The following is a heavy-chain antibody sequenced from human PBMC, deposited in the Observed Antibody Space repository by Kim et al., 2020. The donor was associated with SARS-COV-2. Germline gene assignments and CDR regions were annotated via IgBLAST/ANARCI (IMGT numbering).Heavy chain of an antibody. CDR3: AGGDTAMAFGGGSLDY. CDR2: INPSGGST. V-gene: IGHV1-46*01. D-gene: IGHD5-18*01. CDR1: GYTFTSYY. J-gene: IGHJ4*02. Sequence: ASVKVSCKASGYTFTSYYMHWVGQAPGQGLEWMGIINPSGGSTSYAQKFQGRVTMTRDTATSTVYMELSSLRSEDTAVYYCAGGDTAMAFGGGSLDYWGQGTLVTVSS.